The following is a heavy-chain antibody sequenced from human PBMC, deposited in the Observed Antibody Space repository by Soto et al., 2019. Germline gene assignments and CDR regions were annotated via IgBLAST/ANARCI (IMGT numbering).Heavy chain of an antibody. CDR3: ARGQEGIVATH. Sequence: QVRLQQWGAGLLKPSETLTLTCAVNGGSLTGYYWSWIRQPPGKGLEWIGEIKDGPSTNYSPSLRSRVTISADTSKNQFSLRLNSVTAADTAVYFCARGQEGIVATHWDQGTQVTVSS. V-gene: IGHV4-34*01. J-gene: IGHJ4*02. D-gene: IGHD5-12*01. CDR1: GGSLTGYY. CDR2: IKDGPST.